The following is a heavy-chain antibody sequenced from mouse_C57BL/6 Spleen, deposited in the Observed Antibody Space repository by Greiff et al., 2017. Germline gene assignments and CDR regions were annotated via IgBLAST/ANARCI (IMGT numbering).Heavy chain of an antibody. CDR2: FHPYNDDT. D-gene: IGHD1-1*01. CDR3: ARGGRITTVPDWYFDV. J-gene: IGHJ1*03. V-gene: IGHV1-47*01. Sequence: QVQLQQSGAELVKPGASVKMSCKASGYTFTTYPIEWMKQNHGKSLEWIGNFHPYNDDTKYNEKFKGNATFTVEKSSSTVYLELSRVTSDDSAVYYCARGGRITTVPDWYFDVWGTGTTVTVSS. CDR1: GYTFTTYP.